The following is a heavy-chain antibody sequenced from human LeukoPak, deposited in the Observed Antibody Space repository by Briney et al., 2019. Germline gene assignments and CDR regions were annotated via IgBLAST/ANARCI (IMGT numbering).Heavy chain of an antibody. D-gene: IGHD2-2*01. CDR3: TRLRGYCSSTSCYPLGY. V-gene: IGHV3-53*01. CDR2: IYSGGTT. Sequence: GGSLRLSCAASGFTVSSSYMSWVRQAPGKGLEWVSVIYSGGTTYYADSVTGRFTISRDNSKNTLYLQMNSLRAEDTAVYYCTRLRGYCSSTSCYPLGYWGQGTLVTVSS. CDR1: GFTVSSSY. J-gene: IGHJ4*02.